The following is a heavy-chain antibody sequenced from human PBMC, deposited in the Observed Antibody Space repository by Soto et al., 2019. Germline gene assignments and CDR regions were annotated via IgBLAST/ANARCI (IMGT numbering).Heavy chain of an antibody. J-gene: IGHJ4*02. CDR1: GGSISSGGYS. CDR2: IYHSGST. Sequence: SETLSLTCAVSGGSISSGGYSWSWIRQPPGKGLEWIGYIYHSGSTYYNPSLKSRVTISVDRSKNQFSLKLSSVTAADTAVYYCARRELGIAAAGTHPLDYWGQGTLVTVSS. CDR3: ARRELGIAAAGTHPLDY. D-gene: IGHD6-13*01. V-gene: IGHV4-30-2*01.